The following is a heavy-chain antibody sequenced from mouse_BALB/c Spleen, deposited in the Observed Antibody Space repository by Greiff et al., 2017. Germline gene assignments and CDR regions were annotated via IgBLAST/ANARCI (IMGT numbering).Heavy chain of an antibody. CDR1: GFTFSSYT. CDR2: ISNGGGST. CDR3: ARHGGNYPYAMDY. V-gene: IGHV5-12-2*01. J-gene: IGHJ4*01. D-gene: IGHD2-1*01. Sequence: EVKLMESGGGLVQPGGSLKLSCAASGFTFSSYTMSWVRQTPEKRLEWVAYISNGGGSTYYPDTVKGRSTISRDNAKNTLYLQMSSLKSEDTAMYYCARHGGNYPYAMDYWGQGTSVTVSS.